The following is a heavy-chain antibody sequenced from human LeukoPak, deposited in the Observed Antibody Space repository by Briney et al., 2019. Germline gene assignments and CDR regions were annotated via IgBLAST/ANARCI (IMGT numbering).Heavy chain of an antibody. V-gene: IGHV3-23*01. CDR3: ARGVVGATTGWYFDL. CDR1: GFTFSSYA. Sequence: AGGSLRLSCAASGFTFSSYAMSWVRQAPGKGLEWVSAISGSGGSTYYADSVKGRFTISRDNSKNTLYLHMNRLRAEDTTVYYCARGVVGATTGWYFDLWGRGTLVTVSS. CDR2: ISGSGGST. D-gene: IGHD1-26*01. J-gene: IGHJ2*01.